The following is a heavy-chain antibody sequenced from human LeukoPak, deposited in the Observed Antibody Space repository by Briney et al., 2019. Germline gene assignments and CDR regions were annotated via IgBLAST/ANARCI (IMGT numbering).Heavy chain of an antibody. CDR1: GGSFSGYY. V-gene: IGHV4-34*01. D-gene: IGHD6-19*01. Sequence: SETLSLTCAVYGGSFSGYYWSWIRQPPGKGLEWIGEINHSGSTNYNPSLKSRVTISVDTSKNQSSLKLSSVTAADTAVYYCAGLRYSSGWYYYWGQGTLVTVSS. CDR3: AGLRYSSGWYYY. CDR2: INHSGST. J-gene: IGHJ4*02.